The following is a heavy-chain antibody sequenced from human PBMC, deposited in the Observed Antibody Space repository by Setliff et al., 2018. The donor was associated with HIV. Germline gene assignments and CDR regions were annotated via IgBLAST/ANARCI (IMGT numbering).Heavy chain of an antibody. D-gene: IGHD2-8*01. CDR1: GYQFTDYF. J-gene: IGHJ4*02. Sequence: GASVKVSCKTSGYQFTDYFVHWVRQAPGQGLEWIGRINPGSGATNYPQKFQGRGTITRDSSITTVYMDLTSLRSDDTGFYYCARDEFPYARDVWGPGTLVTVSS. CDR3: ARDEFPYARDV. V-gene: IGHV1-2*01. CDR2: INPGSGAT.